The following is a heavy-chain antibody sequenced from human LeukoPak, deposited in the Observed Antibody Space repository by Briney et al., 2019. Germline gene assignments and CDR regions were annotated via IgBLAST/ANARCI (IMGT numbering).Heavy chain of an antibody. CDR2: IYYSGST. CDR3: AGAGGYDSSGYYYYYYMDV. J-gene: IGHJ6*03. D-gene: IGHD3-22*01. V-gene: IGHV4-59*08. CDR1: GGSISSYY. Sequence: SETLSLTCTVSGGSISSYYWSWIRQPPGKGLEWIGYIYYSGSTNYNPSLKSRVTISVDTSKNQFSLKLSSVTAADTAVYYCAGAGGYDSSGYYYYYYMDVWGKGTTVTVSS.